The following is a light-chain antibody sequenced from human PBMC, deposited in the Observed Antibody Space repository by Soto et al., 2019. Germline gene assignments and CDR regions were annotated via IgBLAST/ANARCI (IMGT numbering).Light chain of an antibody. Sequence: QSALTQPASVSGSPGQSITISCTGTSSDIGTHELVSWYQQQPGKVPKLVIYEGSKRPSGVPNRFSGSKSGNTASLTISGFQAEDEADYYCCSYAGSSTFVVFGGGTKLTVL. CDR1: SSDIGTHEL. V-gene: IGLV2-23*01. J-gene: IGLJ2*01. CDR3: CSYAGSSTFVV. CDR2: EGS.